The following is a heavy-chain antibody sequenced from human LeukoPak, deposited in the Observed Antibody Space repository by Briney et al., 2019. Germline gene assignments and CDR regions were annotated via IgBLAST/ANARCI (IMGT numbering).Heavy chain of an antibody. J-gene: IGHJ4*02. CDR1: GFNFGDYA. D-gene: IGHD3-10*01. CDR2: IRSKAYGGTA. CDR3: SRASKLREFFDY. Sequence: PGGSLRLSCTASGFNFGDYAMSWVRQAPGKGLEWVGFIRSKAYGGTAEYAASVKGRFTISRDDSKTIAYLQTNSLKTEDTAVYYCSRASKLREFFDYWGQGTLVTVSS. V-gene: IGHV3-49*04.